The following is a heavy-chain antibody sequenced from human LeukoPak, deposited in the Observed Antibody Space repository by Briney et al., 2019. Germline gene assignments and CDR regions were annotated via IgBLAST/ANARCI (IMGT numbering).Heavy chain of an antibody. D-gene: IGHD1-26*01. V-gene: IGHV1-2*02. CDR3: ARDLGGVGATVFDY. CDR1: GYTFTGYY. J-gene: IGHJ4*02. CDR2: INPNSGDT. Sequence: ASAKVSCKASGYTFTGYYIHWVRQAPGQGLEWMGWINPNSGDTNYAQKFQGRVTMIRDTSITTSYMDLSRLRSDDTAVYYCARDLGGVGATVFDYWGQGTLVTVSS.